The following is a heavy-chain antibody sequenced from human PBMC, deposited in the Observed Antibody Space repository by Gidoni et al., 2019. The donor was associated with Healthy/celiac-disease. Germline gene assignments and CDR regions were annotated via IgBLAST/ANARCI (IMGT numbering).Heavy chain of an antibody. CDR1: GGSISRSSYY. CDR3: ARWGDIVVVPAAMKFDY. CDR2: IYYSGST. Sequence: QLQLQASGPGLVKPSETLSLTCTVSGGSISRSSYYWGWIRQPPGKGREWIGSIYYSGSTYYNPSLKSRVTISVDTSKNQFSLKLSSVTAADTAVYYCARWGDIVVVPAAMKFDYWGQGTLVTVSS. D-gene: IGHD2-2*01. J-gene: IGHJ4*02. V-gene: IGHV4-39*01.